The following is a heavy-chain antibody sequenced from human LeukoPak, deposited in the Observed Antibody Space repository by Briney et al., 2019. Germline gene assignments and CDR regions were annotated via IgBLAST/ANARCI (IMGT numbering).Heavy chain of an antibody. CDR2: IYYSGST. CDR3: ARGVTHIPAAMQFDY. D-gene: IGHD2-2*01. Sequence: PSETLSLTCTVSGGSISSGSYYWGWIRQPPGKGLEWIGSIYYSGSTYYNPSLKSRVTISVDTSKNQFSLKLSSVTAADTAVYYCARGVTHIPAAMQFDYWGQGTLVTVSS. CDR1: GGSISSGSYY. J-gene: IGHJ4*02. V-gene: IGHV4-39*01.